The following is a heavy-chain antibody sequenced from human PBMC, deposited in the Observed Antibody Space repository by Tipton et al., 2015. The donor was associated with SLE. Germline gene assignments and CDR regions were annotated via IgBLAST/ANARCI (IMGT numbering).Heavy chain of an antibody. V-gene: IGHV4-34*01. CDR1: GGSFSGYY. CDR2: INHSGST. D-gene: IGHD2-15*01. CDR3: ARARGYCSGGSCYSFDY. Sequence: TLSLTCAVYGGSFSGYYWSWIHQPPGKGLEWIGEINHSGSTNYNPSLKSRVTISVDTSKNQFSLKLSSVTAADTAVYYCARARGYCSGGSCYSFDYWGQGTLVTVSS. J-gene: IGHJ4*02.